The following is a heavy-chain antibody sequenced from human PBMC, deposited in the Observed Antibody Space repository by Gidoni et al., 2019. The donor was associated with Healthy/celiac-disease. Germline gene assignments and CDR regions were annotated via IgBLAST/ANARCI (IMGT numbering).Heavy chain of an antibody. Sequence: QLQLQESGPGLVKPSETLSLTCTVSGGSISSSSYYWGWIRQPPGKGLEWIGSIYYSGRTYYNPSLKSRGTISVDPAKNQFSLKLSSVTAADTAVYYCARHLSYCSSTSCYNWFDPWGQGTLVTVSS. J-gene: IGHJ5*02. CDR3: ARHLSYCSSTSCYNWFDP. CDR2: IYYSGRT. D-gene: IGHD2-2*01. V-gene: IGHV4-39*01. CDR1: GGSISSSSYY.